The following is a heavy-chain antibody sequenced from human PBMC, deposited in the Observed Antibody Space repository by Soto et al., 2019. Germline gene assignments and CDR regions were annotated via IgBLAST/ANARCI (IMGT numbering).Heavy chain of an antibody. J-gene: IGHJ4*02. Sequence: QVQLQESGPGLVKPSGTLSLTCAVSGGSISSTNCWTWVRQSPGRGLEWIGEIYHSGTTNYSPSLKSRVNIAVDMSTNHLSLTLISVTAADTAVYYCAFPATADFDYWGKGILVTVSS. V-gene: IGHV4-4*02. CDR2: IYHSGTT. D-gene: IGHD6-13*01. CDR1: GGSISSTNC. CDR3: AFPATADFDY.